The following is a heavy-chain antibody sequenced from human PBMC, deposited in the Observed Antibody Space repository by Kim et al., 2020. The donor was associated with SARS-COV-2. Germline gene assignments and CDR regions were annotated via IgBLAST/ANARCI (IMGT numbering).Heavy chain of an antibody. V-gene: IGHV3-11*06. Sequence: KGRFTISRDNAKNSLYLQMNSLRAEDTAVYYCARVDGSGSYDYYYYGMDVWGQGTTVTVSS. D-gene: IGHD3-10*01. J-gene: IGHJ6*02. CDR3: ARVDGSGSYDYYYYGMDV.